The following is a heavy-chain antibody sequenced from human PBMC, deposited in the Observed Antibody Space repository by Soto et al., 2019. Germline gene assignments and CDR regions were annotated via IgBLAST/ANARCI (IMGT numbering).Heavy chain of an antibody. CDR3: AIVTGDGTFDF. CDR2: INAGYGNT. Sequence: QVHLVQSGAEVRKPGASVKVSCKASGYTFSSYAMRWVRQAPGQRLEWMGWINAGYGNTKSSQKFQDRVTISRDTSASKDYMELTSLRAEDTAVYYCAIVTGDGTFDFWGKGHMVTGSS. CDR1: GYTFSSYA. D-gene: IGHD7-27*01. V-gene: IGHV1-3*01. J-gene: IGHJ4*02.